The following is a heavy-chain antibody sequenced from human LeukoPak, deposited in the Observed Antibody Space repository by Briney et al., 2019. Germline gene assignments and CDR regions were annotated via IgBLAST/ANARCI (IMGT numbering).Heavy chain of an antibody. V-gene: IGHV3-49*04. Sequence: GGSLRLSCTASGFTFGDYAMSWVRQAPGKGLEWVGFIRSKAYGGTTEYAASVKGRFTISRDDSKSIAYLQMNSLKTEDTAVYYCTRGTSYCSGGSCYYYYYGMDVWGQGTTATASS. CDR1: GFTFGDYA. D-gene: IGHD2-15*01. J-gene: IGHJ6*02. CDR3: TRGTSYCSGGSCYYYYYGMDV. CDR2: IRSKAYGGTT.